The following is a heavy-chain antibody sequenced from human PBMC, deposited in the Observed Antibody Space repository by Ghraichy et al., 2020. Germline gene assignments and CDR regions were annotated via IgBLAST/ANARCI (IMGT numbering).Heavy chain of an antibody. D-gene: IGHD5-12*01. V-gene: IGHV1-2*04. Sequence: ASVKVSCKTSGYTFTGYYMHWVRQAPGQGLEWMGWINPNSGGTNYAQKFQGWVTMTRDTSISTAYMELSRLRSDDTAVYYCARAPWNSGYDRWGQGTLVTVSS. J-gene: IGHJ4*02. CDR1: GYTFTGYY. CDR3: ARAPWNSGYDR. CDR2: INPNSGGT.